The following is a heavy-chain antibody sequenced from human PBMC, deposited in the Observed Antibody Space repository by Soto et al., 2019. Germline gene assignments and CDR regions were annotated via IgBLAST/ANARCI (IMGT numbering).Heavy chain of an antibody. D-gene: IGHD3-3*01. Sequence: GASVKVSCKASGYTFTSYDINWVRQATGQGLEWMGWMNPNSGNTGYAQKFQGRVTMTRNTSISTAYMELSSLRSEDTAVYYCARDLYYDFSQGLNWFDPWGQGTLVTVSS. CDR2: MNPNSGNT. CDR3: ARDLYYDFSQGLNWFDP. V-gene: IGHV1-8*01. CDR1: GYTFTSYD. J-gene: IGHJ5*02.